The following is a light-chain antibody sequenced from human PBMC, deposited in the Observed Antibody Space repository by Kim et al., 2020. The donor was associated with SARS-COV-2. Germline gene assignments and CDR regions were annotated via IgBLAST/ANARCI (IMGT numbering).Light chain of an antibody. CDR3: QQRGLWPYT. V-gene: IGKV3-11*01. J-gene: IGKJ2*01. CDR1: ESVGSC. Sequence: LSPGERATLSCRASESVGSCFAWYKQIPGQPPTLLMYDATHRASGIPARISGSGSGTDFTLTISSLEPADFAVYFCQQRGLWPYTFGQGTKLEI. CDR2: DAT.